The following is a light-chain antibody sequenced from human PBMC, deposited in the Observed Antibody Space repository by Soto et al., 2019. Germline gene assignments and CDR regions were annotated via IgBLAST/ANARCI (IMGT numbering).Light chain of an antibody. V-gene: IGLV2-14*03. J-gene: IGLJ3*02. CDR2: DVT. Sequence: QSVLTQPASVSGSPGQSITISCTGTRSDVGTYNYVSWYQQHSGKAPKLIIYDVTNRPSGVSSRFSGSKSGNTASLTISGLQLEDEADYYCSSYTGFTTWVFGGGTKVTVL. CDR3: SSYTGFTTWV. CDR1: RSDVGTYNY.